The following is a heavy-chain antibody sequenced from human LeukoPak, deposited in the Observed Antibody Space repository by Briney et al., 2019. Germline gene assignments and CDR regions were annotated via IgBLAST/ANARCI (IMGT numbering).Heavy chain of an antibody. Sequence: GGSLRLSCVASGFTFSRHGMNWVRQAPGKGLEWVSGISGSGGSTYYADSVKGRFTISRDNAKNSLYLQMNSLRAEDTALYYCARGGENSGFDYWGQGTLVIVSS. D-gene: IGHD6-19*01. V-gene: IGHV3-21*01. J-gene: IGHJ4*02. CDR2: ISGSGGST. CDR3: ARGGENSGFDY. CDR1: GFTFSRHG.